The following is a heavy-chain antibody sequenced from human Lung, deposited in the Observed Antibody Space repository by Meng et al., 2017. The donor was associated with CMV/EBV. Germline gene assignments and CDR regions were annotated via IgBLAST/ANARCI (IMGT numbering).Heavy chain of an antibody. D-gene: IGHD2-15*01. CDR2: INPSGGST. CDR3: ARDFVVLAAANYFDY. CDR1: GYTFTSYY. Sequence: ASVKVSXKASGYTFTSYYMHWVRQAPGQGLEWMGIINPSGGSTTYAQKFQGRVTMTRDTSTSTVYMELSSLRSEDTAVYYCARDFVVLAAANYFDYWGQGTXV. J-gene: IGHJ4*02. V-gene: IGHV1-46*01.